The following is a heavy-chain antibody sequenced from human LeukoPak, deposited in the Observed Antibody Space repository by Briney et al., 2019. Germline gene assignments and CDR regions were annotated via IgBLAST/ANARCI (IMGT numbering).Heavy chain of an antibody. J-gene: IGHJ1*01. V-gene: IGHV3-48*01. CDR1: GFTFSTYA. D-gene: IGHD3-22*01. CDR3: ARAYHYYDSSGYYGYFQH. CDR2: IYSNSDTI. Sequence: GGSLRLSCAASGFTFSTYAMNWVRQAPGKGLEWVSWIYSNSDTIYYADSVKGRFTISRDNSKNTLYLQMNSLRAEDTAVYYCARAYHYYDSSGYYGYFQHWGQGTLVTVSS.